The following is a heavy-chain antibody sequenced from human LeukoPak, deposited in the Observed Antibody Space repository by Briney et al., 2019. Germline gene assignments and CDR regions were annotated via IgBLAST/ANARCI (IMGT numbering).Heavy chain of an antibody. CDR1: GGSISSHY. Sequence: PSETLSLTCTVSGGSISSHYRSWIRQPPGMGLEWIGYIYYSGSTNYNPSLKSRVTISVDTSKNQFSLKLSSVTAADTAVYYCARSAYDILTGYYHPYYFDYWGQGTLVTVSS. V-gene: IGHV4-59*11. J-gene: IGHJ4*02. CDR3: ARSAYDILTGYYHPYYFDY. D-gene: IGHD3-9*01. CDR2: IYYSGST.